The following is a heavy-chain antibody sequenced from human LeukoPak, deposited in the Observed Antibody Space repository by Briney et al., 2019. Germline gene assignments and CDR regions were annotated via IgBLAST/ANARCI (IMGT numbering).Heavy chain of an antibody. J-gene: IGHJ4*02. CDR1: GGSFSGYY. CDR3: ARARLQQQPKGPFAY. CDR2: INHSGST. D-gene: IGHD5-12*01. V-gene: IGHV4-34*01. Sequence: SETLSLTCAVSGGSFSGYYWSWIRQPPGKGLERIGEINHSGSTNYNPSLKSRVTISVDTSKNQFSLKLSSVTAADTAVYYCARARLQQQPKGPFAYWGQGTRVTVSS.